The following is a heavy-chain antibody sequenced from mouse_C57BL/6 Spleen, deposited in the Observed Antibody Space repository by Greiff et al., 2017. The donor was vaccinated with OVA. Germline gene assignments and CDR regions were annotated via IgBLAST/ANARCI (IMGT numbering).Heavy chain of an antibody. D-gene: IGHD1-1*01. CDR2: ISYDGSN. V-gene: IGHV3-6*01. CDR1: GYSITSGYY. CDR3: ARRDYYDSSLFAY. Sequence: EVQLQESGPGLVKPSQSLSLTCSVTGYSITSGYYWNWIRQFPGNKLEWMGYISYDGSNNYNPSLKNRISITRDTSKNQFFLKLNSVTTEDTATYYCARRDYYDSSLFAYWGQGTLVTVSA. J-gene: IGHJ3*01.